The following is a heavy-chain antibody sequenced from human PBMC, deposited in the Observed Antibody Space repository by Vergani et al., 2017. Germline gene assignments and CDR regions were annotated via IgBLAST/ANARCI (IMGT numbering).Heavy chain of an antibody. J-gene: IGHJ6*02. CDR1: GGSFSGYF. V-gene: IGHV4-34*01. CDR2: VNHSGSP. CDR3: ARGKLVPYYYYYGMDV. Sequence: QVPLQQWGAGLLKPSETLALTCAVYGGSFSGYFWSWLRQPPGKGLEWIGEVNHSGSPIYNPSLKSRFTISVDTSKNQFSLKLSSVTAADSAVYYCARGKLVPYYYYYGMDVWGQGTTVTVSS. D-gene: IGHD6-13*01.